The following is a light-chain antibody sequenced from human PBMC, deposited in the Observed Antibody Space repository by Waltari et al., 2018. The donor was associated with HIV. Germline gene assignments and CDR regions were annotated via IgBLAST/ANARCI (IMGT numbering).Light chain of an antibody. V-gene: IGLV10-54*01. J-gene: IGLJ3*02. CDR1: SNNVGYQG. Sequence: QAGLTQPPSVSKGLRQTATLTCTGNSNNVGYQGAAWLQQHQGHPPKLLSYRNNNRPSGISDRLSASMPGNTASLTITGLQPEDEADYYCSAWDSSLSAWVFGGGTKLTVL. CDR3: SAWDSSLSAWV. CDR2: RNN.